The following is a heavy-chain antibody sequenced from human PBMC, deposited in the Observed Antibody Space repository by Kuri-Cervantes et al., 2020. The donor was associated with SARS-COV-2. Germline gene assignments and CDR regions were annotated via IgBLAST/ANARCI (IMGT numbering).Heavy chain of an antibody. CDR2: FDPEDGET. V-gene: IGHV1-24*01. CDR1: GYTLTELS. D-gene: IGHD6-13*01. Sequence: ASVKVSCKVSGYTLTELSMHWVRQAPGEGLEWMGGFDPEDGETIYAQKFQGRVTMTEDTSTDTAYMELSSLRSEDTAVYYCARDLLQQQLVRGGEVYWGQGTLVTVSS. J-gene: IGHJ4*02. CDR3: ARDLLQQQLVRGGEVY.